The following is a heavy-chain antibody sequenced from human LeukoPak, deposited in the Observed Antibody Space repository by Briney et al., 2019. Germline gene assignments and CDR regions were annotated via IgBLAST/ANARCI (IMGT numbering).Heavy chain of an antibody. CDR1: GFTFSRHW. V-gene: IGHV3-7*01. CDR2: INQDGSEK. J-gene: IGHJ6*02. Sequence: GGSLRLSCVASGFTFSRHWMSWVRQTPGKGLEWVANINQDGSEKHFLDSVKGRFTISRDSAENSLFLQMNSLRAEDTAVYFCARGHYGMGVWGQGTTVTVSS. CDR3: ARGHYGMGV.